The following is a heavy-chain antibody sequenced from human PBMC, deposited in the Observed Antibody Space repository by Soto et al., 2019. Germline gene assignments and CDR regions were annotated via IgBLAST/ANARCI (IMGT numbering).Heavy chain of an antibody. V-gene: IGHV3-23*01. Sequence: EVKLLESGGGLVQPGGTRRLTRAATGFILSNYAMTWVGQAPGKGLECVSSVSGSGNNTYYADSMKGHFTISRDYSKTTLYLQMNGLRPEDTAVYYCARNSQDIDCWSQGTLVTVSA. CDR1: GFILSNYA. D-gene: IGHD2-15*01. J-gene: IGHJ4*02. CDR3: ARNSQDIDC. CDR2: VSGSGNNT.